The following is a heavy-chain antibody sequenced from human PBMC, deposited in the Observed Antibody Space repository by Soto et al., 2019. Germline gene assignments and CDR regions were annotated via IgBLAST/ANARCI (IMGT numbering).Heavy chain of an antibody. D-gene: IGHD5-18*01. Sequence: SETLSLTCTVSGGSISSSSYYWGWIRQPPGKGLEWIGSIYYSGSTYYNPSLKSRVTISVDTSKNQFSLKLSSVTAADTAVYYCARRYIRGYCLDYWGQGTLVTVSS. CDR3: ARRYIRGYCLDY. J-gene: IGHJ4*02. CDR2: IYYSGST. CDR1: GGSISSSSYY. V-gene: IGHV4-39*01.